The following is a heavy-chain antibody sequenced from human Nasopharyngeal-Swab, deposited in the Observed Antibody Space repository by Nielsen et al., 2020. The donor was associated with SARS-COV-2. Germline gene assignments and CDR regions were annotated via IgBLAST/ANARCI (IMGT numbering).Heavy chain of an antibody. J-gene: IGHJ3*02. CDR3: ARDQSGSYHKAFDI. CDR1: GFTFSSYG. V-gene: IGHV3-33*01. Sequence: GGSLRLSCAASGFTFSSYGMHWVRQAPGKGLEWVAVIWYDGSNKYYADSVKGRFTISRDNSKNTLYLQMNSLRAEDTAVYYCARDQSGSYHKAFDIWGQGTMVTVSS. CDR2: IWYDGSNK. D-gene: IGHD1-26*01.